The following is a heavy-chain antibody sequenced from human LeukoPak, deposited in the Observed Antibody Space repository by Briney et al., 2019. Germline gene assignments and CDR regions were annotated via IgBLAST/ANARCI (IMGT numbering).Heavy chain of an antibody. CDR1: GGSISNY. CDR3: ARDRAARLTSGFDY. V-gene: IGHV4-4*07. J-gene: IGHJ4*02. D-gene: IGHD6-6*01. CDR2: IYSSGST. Sequence: SETLSLTCTVSGGSISNYWSWIRQPAGKGLEWIGRIYSSGSTKYSPSLKSRVTMSVDTSKSRFSLNLTSVTAADTAVYYCARDRAARLTSGFDYWGQGTLVTVSS.